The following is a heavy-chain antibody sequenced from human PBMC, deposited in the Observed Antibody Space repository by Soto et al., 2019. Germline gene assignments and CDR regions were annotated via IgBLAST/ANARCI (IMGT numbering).Heavy chain of an antibody. CDR1: GFTFTNYG. CDR3: AKDGAHRDWSRSSCGPAGAY. CDR2: ISYDGSNR. V-gene: IGHV3-30*18. J-gene: IGHJ4*02. Sequence: QVQLVESGGGVVQPGRSLRLSCAGSGFTFTNYGLHWVRQAPGKGLEWVAVISYDGSNRYYADSVKGRFTISRDNSKNMLYLQMDSLGAEDTAVYYCAKDGAHRDWSRSSCGPAGAYWGQGTLVTVSS. D-gene: IGHD2-15*01.